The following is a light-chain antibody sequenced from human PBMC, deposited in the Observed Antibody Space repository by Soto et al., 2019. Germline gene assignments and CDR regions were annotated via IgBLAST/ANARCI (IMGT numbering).Light chain of an antibody. V-gene: IGLV3-1*01. CDR1: KLGDKY. J-gene: IGLJ2*01. CDR3: QAWDSSTAGVV. CDR2: QDN. Sequence: SYELTQSPSVSVSPGQTASITCSGDKLGDKYACWYQQKPGQSPVLVIYQDNKRPSGIPERFSGSNSGNTATLTISGTQAMDEADYYCQAWDSSTAGVVFGGGTKLTVL.